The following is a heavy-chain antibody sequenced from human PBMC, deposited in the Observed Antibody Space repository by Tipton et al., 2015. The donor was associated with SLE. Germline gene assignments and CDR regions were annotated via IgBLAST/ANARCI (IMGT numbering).Heavy chain of an antibody. CDR1: GFSFSAYW. D-gene: IGHD7-27*01. V-gene: IGHV3-7*01. CDR3: ARDLPGERRKAFDV. Sequence: QLVQSGGGLVQPGGSLRLSCVVSGFSFSAYWMSWVRQAPGKGLEWVANIKQDGSVRHYVDSVKGRFTISRDNAENSLFLQMNSLRAEDTAVYYCARDLPGERRKAFDVWGQGTMVTVSS. J-gene: IGHJ3*01. CDR2: IKQDGSVR.